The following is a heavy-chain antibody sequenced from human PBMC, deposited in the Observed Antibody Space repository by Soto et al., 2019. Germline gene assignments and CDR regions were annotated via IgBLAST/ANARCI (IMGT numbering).Heavy chain of an antibody. V-gene: IGHV3-74*01. CDR1: GFTFSSYW. CDR3: ARGDYYDSSGHLRMDY. J-gene: IGHJ4*02. Sequence: EVQLVESGGGLVQPGGSLRLSCAASGFTFSSYWMHWVRQAPGKGLVWVSRINSDGSSTSYADSVKGRFTISRDNAKNTLYLQMNSLRAEDTAVYYCARGDYYDSSGHLRMDYWGQGTLVTVSS. CDR2: INSDGSST. D-gene: IGHD3-22*01.